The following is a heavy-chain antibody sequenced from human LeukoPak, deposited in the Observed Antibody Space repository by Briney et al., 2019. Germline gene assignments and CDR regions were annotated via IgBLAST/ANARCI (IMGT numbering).Heavy chain of an antibody. CDR1: GYTFTSYG. CDR3: ASAIDYDFALDY. CDR2: ISAYNGNT. V-gene: IGHV1-18*01. D-gene: IGHD4-17*01. J-gene: IGHJ4*02. Sequence: VASVKVSCKASGYTFTSYGISWVRQAPGQGLAWMGWISAYNGNTNYAQKLQGRVTITRDTSTSTAYMELRSLRSDDTAVYYCASAIDYDFALDYWGQGTLVTVSS.